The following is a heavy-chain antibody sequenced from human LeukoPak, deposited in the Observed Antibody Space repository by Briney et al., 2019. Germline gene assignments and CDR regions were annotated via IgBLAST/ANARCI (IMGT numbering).Heavy chain of an antibody. CDR3: ATLGSFPSTYWYFDL. V-gene: IGHV5-10-1*01. Sequence: NPGESLKISCKGSGYIFTSYWISWVRQMPGKGLEWMGRIDPSDSYTNYSPSFQGHVTISADKSISTAYLQWSSLKASDTAMYFCATLGSFPSTYWYFDLWGRGTLVTVSS. CDR2: IDPSDSYT. J-gene: IGHJ2*01. CDR1: GYIFTSYW. D-gene: IGHD7-27*01.